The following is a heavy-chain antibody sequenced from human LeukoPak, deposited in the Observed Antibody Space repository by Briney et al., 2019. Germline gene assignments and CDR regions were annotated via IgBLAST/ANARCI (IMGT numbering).Heavy chain of an antibody. CDR1: GFTFDFYA. V-gene: IGHV3-30*03. Sequence: GTSLRLSCTTSGFTFDFYAMHWVRQAPGKGLEWVAVMSYDGRYRYYADSAKGRFTISRDSSKRTLYLEMSSLRPEDTALYYCARSELYYGSESYYHLDYWGHGTLVTVSS. CDR2: MSYDGRYR. CDR3: ARSELYYGSESYYHLDY. J-gene: IGHJ4*01. D-gene: IGHD3-10*01.